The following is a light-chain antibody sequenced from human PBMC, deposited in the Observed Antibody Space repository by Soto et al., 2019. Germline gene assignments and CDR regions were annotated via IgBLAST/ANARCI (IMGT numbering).Light chain of an antibody. CDR2: RTN. Sequence: QAVVTQEPSFSVSPGGTVTLTCDLSSASVSSNYYPSWDQQPPGQAPRTLIYRTNTRSSGVPDCFSGSTLGNKAALTIAGAQADDESDYYCVLYMGSVPVFGGGTKVTVL. CDR1: SASVSSNYY. CDR3: VLYMGSVPV. V-gene: IGLV8-61*02. J-gene: IGLJ2*01.